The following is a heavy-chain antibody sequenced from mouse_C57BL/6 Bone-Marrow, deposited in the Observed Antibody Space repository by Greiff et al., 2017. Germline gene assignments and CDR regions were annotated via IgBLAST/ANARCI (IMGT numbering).Heavy chain of an antibody. CDR2: IGYDGSN. J-gene: IGHJ4*01. V-gene: IGHV3-6*01. CDR3: ARDGLKGAMDY. CDR1: GYSITSGYY. Sequence: EVKLQESGPGLVKPSQSLSLTCSVTGYSITSGYYWNWIRQFPGNKLEWMGYIGYDGSNNYNPSLKNRISITRDTSKNQFFLKLNSVTTEDTATYYCARDGLKGAMDYWGQGTSVTVSS.